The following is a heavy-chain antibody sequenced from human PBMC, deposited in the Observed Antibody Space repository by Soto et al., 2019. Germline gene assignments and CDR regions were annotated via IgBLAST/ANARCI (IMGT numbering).Heavy chain of an antibody. CDR2: ISYSGST. CDR1: GASVSSGTYY. V-gene: IGHV4-61*01. CDR3: GRVRNAYSRGVGY. J-gene: IGHJ4*02. D-gene: IGHD3-16*01. Sequence: QVQLQESGPGLVKPSETLSLTCTVSGASVSSGTYYWSWIRQPPGKGLEWIGYISYSGSTNYNPSLKSRVTMSVDTSKNQFSLNLNSVTAADTAMYYCGRVRNAYSRGVGYWGQGSLVTVSS.